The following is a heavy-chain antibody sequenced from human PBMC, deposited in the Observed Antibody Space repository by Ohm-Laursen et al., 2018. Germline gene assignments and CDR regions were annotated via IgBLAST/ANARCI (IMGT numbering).Heavy chain of an antibody. CDR1: GFTFSHYS. Sequence: SLRLSCTASGFTFSHYSMNWVRQAPGKGLEWVSSISSSNNYIYYADSVKGRFTITRDNAKNSLYLQMNSLRAEDTAVYYCARDRIAARRGDFDYWGQGTLVTVSS. CDR2: ISSSNNYI. V-gene: IGHV3-21*01. CDR3: ARDRIAARRGDFDY. D-gene: IGHD6-6*01. J-gene: IGHJ4*02.